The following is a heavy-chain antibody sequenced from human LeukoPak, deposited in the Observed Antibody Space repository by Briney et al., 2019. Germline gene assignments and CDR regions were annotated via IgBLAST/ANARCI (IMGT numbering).Heavy chain of an antibody. CDR2: IYYSGST. Sequence: PSETLSLTCTVSGGSISSYYWSWIRQPPGKGLEWIGYIYYSGSTNYNPSLKSRVTISVDTSKNQFSLKLSSVTAADTAVYYCARDIAPRGYSGYDVYWFDPWGQGTLVTVSS. D-gene: IGHD5-12*01. V-gene: IGHV4-59*12. CDR3: ARDIAPRGYSGYDVYWFDP. J-gene: IGHJ5*02. CDR1: GGSISSYY.